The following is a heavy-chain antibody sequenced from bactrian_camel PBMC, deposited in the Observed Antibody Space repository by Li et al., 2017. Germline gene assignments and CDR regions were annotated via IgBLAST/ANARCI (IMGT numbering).Heavy chain of an antibody. CDR1: GFTFSSYY. J-gene: IGHJ6*01. Sequence: HVQLVESGGALVRPGGSLRLSCAASGFTFSSYYMSWVRQAPGKGLEWVSNLYTDGITHYADSVKGRFTISKDIAKSTLYLEMKSLKPEDTAVYFCAAVSGYWGQGTQVTVS. CDR3: AAVSGY. V-gene: IGHV3-2*01. CDR2: LYTDGIT.